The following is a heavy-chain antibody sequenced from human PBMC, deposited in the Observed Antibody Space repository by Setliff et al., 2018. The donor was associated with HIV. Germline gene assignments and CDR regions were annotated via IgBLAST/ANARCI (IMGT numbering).Heavy chain of an antibody. V-gene: IGHV3-9*01. Sequence: GGSLRLSCAASGFTFDDYAMHWVRQTPGKGLEWVSSINWNSNDRVYADSVKGRFTISRDNAKNTLYLQMNSLRVEDTAVYYCAADRIVLGDYWGQGTLVTVSS. D-gene: IGHD2-15*01. CDR2: INWNSNDR. CDR3: AADRIVLGDY. J-gene: IGHJ4*02. CDR1: GFTFDDYA.